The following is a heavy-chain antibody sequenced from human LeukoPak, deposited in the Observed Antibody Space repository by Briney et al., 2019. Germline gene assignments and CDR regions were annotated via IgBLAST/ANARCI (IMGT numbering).Heavy chain of an antibody. J-gene: IGHJ5*02. V-gene: IGHV4-39*01. CDR3: ARHTHSGGYLT. CDR1: GGSISGSSDY. CDR2: ILYSGST. D-gene: IGHD1-26*01. Sequence: SETLSLTCTVSGGSISGSSDYWAWIRQPPGKGLEWIGSILYSGSTYYNPSLKSRVTISVDTSKNQFSLKLSSVTAADTAVYYCARHTHSGGYLTWGQGTLVTVSS.